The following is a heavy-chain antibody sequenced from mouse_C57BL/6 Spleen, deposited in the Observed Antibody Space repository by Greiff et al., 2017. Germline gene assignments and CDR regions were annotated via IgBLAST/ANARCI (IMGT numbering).Heavy chain of an antibody. CDR2: ISDGGSYT. CDR3: ARGHYYGSSYKAFDY. V-gene: IGHV5-4*01. Sequence: EVHLVESGGGLVKPGGSLKLSCAASGFTFSSYAMSWVRQTPEKRLEWVATISDGGSYTYYPDNVKGRFTISRDNAKNNLYLQMSHLKSEDTAMYYCARGHYYGSSYKAFDYWGQGTTLTVSS. J-gene: IGHJ2*01. CDR1: GFTFSSYA. D-gene: IGHD1-1*01.